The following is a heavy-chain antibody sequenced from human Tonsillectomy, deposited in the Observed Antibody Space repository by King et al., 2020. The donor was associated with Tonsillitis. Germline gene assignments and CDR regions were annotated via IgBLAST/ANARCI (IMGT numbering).Heavy chain of an antibody. Sequence: EVQLVESGGGLVQPGGSLRLSCAASGFTVSSNYMSWVRQAPGKGLEWVSVIYSGGSTYYADSVKGRFTISRHNSKYTLYLKMNSLRAEDTAVYYCARVATPPVGLDYWGQGTLVTVSS. CDR1: GFTVSSNY. CDR2: IYSGGST. J-gene: IGHJ4*02. D-gene: IGHD5-12*01. V-gene: IGHV3-53*04. CDR3: ARVATPPVGLDY.